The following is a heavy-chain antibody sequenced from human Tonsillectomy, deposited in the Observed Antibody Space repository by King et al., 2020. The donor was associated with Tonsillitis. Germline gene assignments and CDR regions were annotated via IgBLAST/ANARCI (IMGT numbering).Heavy chain of an antibody. CDR2: ISWNSGNI. J-gene: IGHJ6*02. D-gene: IGHD2-21*02. CDR1: GFTFDDYA. CDR3: AKDILGYCDGDCYSRGMDV. V-gene: IGHV3-9*01. Sequence: VQLVESGGGLVQPGRSLRLSCAASGFTFDDYAMHWVRQAPGKGLEWVSGISWNSGNIAYADSVKGRFTISRDNAKNSLYLQMNSLTAEDTALYYCAKDILGYCDGDCYSRGMDVWGQGTTVTVSS.